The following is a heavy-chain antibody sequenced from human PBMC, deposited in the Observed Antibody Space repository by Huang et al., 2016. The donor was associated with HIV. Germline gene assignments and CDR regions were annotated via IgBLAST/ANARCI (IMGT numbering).Heavy chain of an antibody. CDR1: GGSITSSNHY. CDR2: FYYSGDA. V-gene: IGHV4-39*01. CDR3: ASGEYGKNAYDI. J-gene: IGHJ3*02. D-gene: IGHD2-2*01. Sequence: QLHPQQSGPGLVRPSETLSLICTVSGGSITSSNHYWGWIRQTPGKGLEWIGNFYYSGDAYYTPSLKNRVSISIDTSKSQFSLRLSSVIATDTAVYYCASGEYGKNAYDIWGQGTVVTVSA.